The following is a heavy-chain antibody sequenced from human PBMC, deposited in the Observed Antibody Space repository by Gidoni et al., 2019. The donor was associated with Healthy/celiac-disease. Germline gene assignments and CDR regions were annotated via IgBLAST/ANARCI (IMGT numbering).Heavy chain of an antibody. V-gene: IGHV3-30*18. CDR3: AKDDFVYSSSSTSH. Sequence: QVQLVESGGGVVQPGRSLRLSCAASGFTFSSYGMHWVRQAPGKGLEWVAVISYDGSNKYYADSVKGRFTISRDNSKNTLYLQMNSLRAEDTAVYYCAKDDFVYSSSSTSHWGQGTLVTVSS. CDR1: GFTFSSYG. J-gene: IGHJ4*02. CDR2: ISYDGSNK. D-gene: IGHD6-6*01.